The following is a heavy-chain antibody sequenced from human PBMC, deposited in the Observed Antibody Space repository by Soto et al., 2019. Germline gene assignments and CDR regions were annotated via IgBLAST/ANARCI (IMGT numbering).Heavy chain of an antibody. D-gene: IGHD2-2*01. CDR2: ISAYKGNK. J-gene: IGHJ5*02. Sequence: ASVKVSCKASGYTFTSYGISWVRQAPGQGLEWMGWISAYKGNKNYAQKLQGRVTMNTDTSTSTAYMELRSLRSDDTAVYYCARGYCSSTSCYWSWFDPWGQGTLVTVSS. CDR1: GYTFTSYG. V-gene: IGHV1-18*01. CDR3: ARGYCSSTSCYWSWFDP.